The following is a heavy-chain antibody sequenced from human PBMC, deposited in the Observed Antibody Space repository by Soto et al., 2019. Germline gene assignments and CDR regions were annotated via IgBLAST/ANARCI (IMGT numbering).Heavy chain of an antibody. CDR2: ITSSTRTT. J-gene: IGHJ6*02. D-gene: IGHD1-26*01. CDR3: ARGNTSIQGALSHSNGLDV. CDR1: GFTLKSYE. Sequence: DEQLVESGGGLVQSGGSLRLSCEASGFTLKSYEVNWVRQAPGKGLEWISYITSSTRTTYYADSVKGRFTISRDNARNSVYMQMNSLRVEDTAIYYCARGNTSIQGALSHSNGLDVWGQGTTVTVSS. V-gene: IGHV3-48*03.